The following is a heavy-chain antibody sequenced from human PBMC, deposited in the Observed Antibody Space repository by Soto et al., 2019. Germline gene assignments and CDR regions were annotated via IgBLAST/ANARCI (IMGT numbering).Heavy chain of an antibody. CDR2: IKQDGSEK. CDR1: GFTFSSYW. V-gene: IGHV3-7*01. CDR3: ARASLSITIFGVVNRYYYYYYMDV. D-gene: IGHD3-3*01. J-gene: IGHJ6*03. Sequence: GGSLRLSCAASGFTFSSYWMSWVRQAPGKGLEWVANIKQDGSEKYYVDSVKGRFTISRDNAKNSLYLQMNSLRAEDTAVYYCARASLSITIFGVVNRYYYYYYMDVWGKGTTVTVSS.